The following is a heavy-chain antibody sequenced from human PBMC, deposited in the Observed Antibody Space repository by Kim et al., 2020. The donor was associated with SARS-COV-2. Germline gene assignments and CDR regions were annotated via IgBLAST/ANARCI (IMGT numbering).Heavy chain of an antibody. CDR2: T. D-gene: IGHD6-13*01. V-gene: IGHV1-24*01. CDR3: ATALGYSNAFDP. J-gene: IGHJ5*02. Sequence: TLYAQNFQGRVTMPEDTSTNTAYMELRSLRFDDTAVYYCATALGYSNAFDPWGQGTLVSVSS.